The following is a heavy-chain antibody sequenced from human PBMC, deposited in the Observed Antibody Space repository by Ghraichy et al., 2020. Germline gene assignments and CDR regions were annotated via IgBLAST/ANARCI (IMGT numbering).Heavy chain of an antibody. CDR2: IYTSGST. CDR3: ARHTYYDFWSGYYLFDY. J-gene: IGHJ4*02. V-gene: IGHV4-4*09. D-gene: IGHD3-3*01. Sequence: SETLSLTCTVSGGSISSYYWSWIRQPPGKGLEWIGYIYTSGSTNYNPSLKSRVTISVDTSKNQFSLKLSSVTAADTAVYYCARHTYYDFWSGYYLFDYWGQGTLVTVSS. CDR1: GGSISSYY.